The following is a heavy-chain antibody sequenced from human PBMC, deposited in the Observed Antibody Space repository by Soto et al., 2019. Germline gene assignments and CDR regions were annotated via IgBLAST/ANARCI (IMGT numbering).Heavy chain of an antibody. CDR2: ISSNGGST. J-gene: IGHJ4*02. Sequence: GGSLRLSCSASGFTFSSYAMHWVRQAPGKGLEYVSAISSNGGSTYYADSVKGRFTISRDNSKNTLYLQMSSLRAEDTAVYYCVKGGSITMIVVVYYFDYWGQGTLVTVSS. V-gene: IGHV3-64D*08. D-gene: IGHD3-22*01. CDR3: VKGGSITMIVVVYYFDY. CDR1: GFTFSSYA.